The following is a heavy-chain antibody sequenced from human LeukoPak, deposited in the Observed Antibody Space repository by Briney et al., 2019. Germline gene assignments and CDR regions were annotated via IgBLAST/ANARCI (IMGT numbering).Heavy chain of an antibody. Sequence: PSETLSLTCAVYGGSFSGYYWSWIRQPPGKGLEWIGEINHSGSTNYNPSLKSRVTISVDTSKNQFSLKLSSVTAADTAVYYCARGCLPSTTVTRDDAFDIWGQGTMVTVSS. D-gene: IGHD4-17*01. CDR3: ARGCLPSTTVTRDDAFDI. CDR1: GGSFSGYY. CDR2: INHSGST. J-gene: IGHJ3*02. V-gene: IGHV4-34*01.